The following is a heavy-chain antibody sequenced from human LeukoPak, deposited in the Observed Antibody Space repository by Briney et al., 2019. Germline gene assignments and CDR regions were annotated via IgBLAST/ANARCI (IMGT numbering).Heavy chain of an antibody. J-gene: IGHJ4*01. CDR3: ARGDYVRATSGYYVDY. Sequence: PGGSLRLSCAASGFTFSDYYMSWIRQAPGKGLEWVSYISSSGSTIYNADSVKGRFTISRDNTKNSLYLQMNSLRAEDTAVYYFARGDYVRATSGYYVDYFVHGILVIVSS. V-gene: IGHV3-11*04. CDR1: GFTFSDYY. D-gene: IGHD3-16*01. CDR2: ISSSGSTI.